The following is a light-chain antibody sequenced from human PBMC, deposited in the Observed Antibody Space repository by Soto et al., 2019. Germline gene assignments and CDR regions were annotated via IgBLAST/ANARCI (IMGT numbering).Light chain of an antibody. CDR1: QGISNY. CDR3: QKYNNAPRT. V-gene: IGKV1-27*01. CDR2: AAS. J-gene: IGKJ1*01. Sequence: DIQMTQSPSSLSASVGDTVTITCRASQGISNYLAWYQQKPGQVPNLLIYAASTLQSGVPSRISGSGSGTDFTLTISSLRPEDVATYYCQKYNNAPRTFGQGTKLEI.